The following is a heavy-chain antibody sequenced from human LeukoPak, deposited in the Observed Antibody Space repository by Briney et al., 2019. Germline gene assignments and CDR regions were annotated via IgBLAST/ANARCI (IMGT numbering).Heavy chain of an antibody. D-gene: IGHD5-18*01. J-gene: IGHJ4*02. CDR3: ARSWIQLWLGDLTFXX. V-gene: IGHV4-39*01. CDR2: ISYSGST. CDR1: GGSISSTSYY. Sequence: SETLSLTCAVSGGSISSTSYYWTWIRQPPGKGLGWIGSISYSGSTYYNPSLKSRVTISVDTSKNQFSLKLTSVTAADTAVYXCARSWIQLWLGDLTFXXWGQXTLXT.